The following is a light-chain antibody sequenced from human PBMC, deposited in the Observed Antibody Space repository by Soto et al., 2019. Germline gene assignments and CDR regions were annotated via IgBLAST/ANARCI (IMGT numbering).Light chain of an antibody. J-gene: IGKJ1*01. CDR3: QKYDSVPWS. V-gene: IGKV3-20*01. Sequence: EIVLAQSPATLSLSPGEKATVSCRASQSLTATYSAWYQQKPGQPPRLLIHSTSVRATGIPDRFVGSGSGTDFTLTINSLQPEDVATYFCQKYDSVPWSFGQGTRVEI. CDR2: STS. CDR1: QSLTATY.